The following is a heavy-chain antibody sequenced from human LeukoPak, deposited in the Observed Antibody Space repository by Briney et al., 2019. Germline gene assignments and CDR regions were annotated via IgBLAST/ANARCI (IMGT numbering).Heavy chain of an antibody. CDR1: GGSISSGSYY. D-gene: IGHD3-9*01. CDR2: IYTSGST. CDR3: ARATGYYNVY. Sequence: PSQTLSLTCTVSGGSISSGSYYWSWIRQPAGKGLEWIGRIYTSGSTNYNPSLKSRVTISVDTSKNQFSLKLSSVTAADTAVHYCARATGYYNVYWGQGTLVTVSS. V-gene: IGHV4-61*02. J-gene: IGHJ4*02.